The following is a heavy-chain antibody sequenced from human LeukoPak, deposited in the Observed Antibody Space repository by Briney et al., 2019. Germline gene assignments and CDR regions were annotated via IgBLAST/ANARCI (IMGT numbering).Heavy chain of an antibody. CDR2: ISSSSSYI. CDR3: ARAGAAAVFPSYNWFDP. J-gene: IGHJ5*02. D-gene: IGHD6-13*01. V-gene: IGHV3-21*01. Sequence: GGSLRLSCAASGFTFSSYSMNWVRQAPGKGLEWVSSISSSSSYIYYADSVKGRFTISRDNAKNSLYLQMNSLRAEDTAVYYCARAGAAAVFPSYNWFDPWGQGTLVTVSS. CDR1: GFTFSSYS.